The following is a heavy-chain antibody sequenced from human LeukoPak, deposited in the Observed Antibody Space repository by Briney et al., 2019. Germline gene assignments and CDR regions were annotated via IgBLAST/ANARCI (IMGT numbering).Heavy chain of an antibody. V-gene: IGHV4-59*01. D-gene: IGHD5-18*01. J-gene: IGHJ4*02. CDR3: ARSTEDTAMVTGF. CDR2: IYHSGST. CDR1: GGSLRSYY. Sequence: SETLSLTCTVSGGSLRSYYWSWIRQPPGKRLEWIGYIYHSGSTSYNPSLKSRVTILIDTSRNQFSLKLTSVSAADTAVYYCARSTEDTAMVTGFWGQGTLVTVSS.